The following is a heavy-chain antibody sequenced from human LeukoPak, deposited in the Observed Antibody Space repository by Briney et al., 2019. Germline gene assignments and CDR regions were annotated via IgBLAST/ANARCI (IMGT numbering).Heavy chain of an antibody. J-gene: IGHJ4*02. CDR3: ARDPVSGIDY. CDR1: GGSISSSSYY. V-gene: IGHV4-39*07. Sequence: SETLSLTCTVSGGSISSSSYYWGWIRQPPGKGLEWIGSIYHSGSTYYNPSLKSRVTISVDTSKNQFSLKLSSVTAADTAVYYCARDPVSGIDYWGQGTLVTVSS. CDR2: IYHSGST. D-gene: IGHD3-16*01.